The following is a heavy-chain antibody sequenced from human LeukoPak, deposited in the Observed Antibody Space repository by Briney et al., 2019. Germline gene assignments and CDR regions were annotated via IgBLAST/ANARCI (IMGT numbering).Heavy chain of an antibody. CDR3: ARDREAAESDP. CDR2: IIPIFGTA. Sequence: ASVKVSCKASGGTFSSYATSWVRQAPGQGLEWMGGIIPIFGTANYAQKFQGRVTITADESTSTAYMELSSLRSEDTAVYYCARDREAAESDPWGQGTLVTVST. V-gene: IGHV1-69*13. D-gene: IGHD6-13*01. CDR1: GGTFSSYA. J-gene: IGHJ5*02.